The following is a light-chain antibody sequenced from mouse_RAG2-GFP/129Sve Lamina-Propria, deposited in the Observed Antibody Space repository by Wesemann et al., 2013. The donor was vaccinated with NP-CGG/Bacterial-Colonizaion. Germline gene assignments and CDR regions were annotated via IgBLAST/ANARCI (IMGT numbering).Light chain of an antibody. V-gene: IGKV6-23*01. CDR1: QNVGTN. Sequence: DIVMTQSHKFMSTSVGDRVSVTCKASQNVGTNVAWYQQKPGQSPKALIYWASTRHTGVPDRFTGSGSGTDFTLTISNVQSEDLADYFCQQYSSYPYMYTFGGGTKLEIK. CDR3: QQYSSYPYMYT. J-gene: IGKJ2*01. CDR2: WAS.